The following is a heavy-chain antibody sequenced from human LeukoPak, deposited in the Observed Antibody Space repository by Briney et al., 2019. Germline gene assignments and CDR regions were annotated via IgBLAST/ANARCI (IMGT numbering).Heavy chain of an antibody. CDR3: ARDRIPYCSGGSCSHFDY. Sequence: PGGSLRLSCAASGFTFSSYGMSWVRQAPGKGLEWVSAISGSGGSTYYADSVKGRFTISRDNSKNTLYLQMNSLRAEDTAVYYCARDRIPYCSGGSCSHFDYWGQGTLVTVSS. J-gene: IGHJ4*02. CDR2: ISGSGGST. D-gene: IGHD2-15*01. CDR1: GFTFSSYG. V-gene: IGHV3-23*01.